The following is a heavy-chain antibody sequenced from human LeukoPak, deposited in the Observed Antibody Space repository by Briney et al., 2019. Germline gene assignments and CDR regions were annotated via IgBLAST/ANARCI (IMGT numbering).Heavy chain of an antibody. V-gene: IGHV3-30*02. CDR3: AKSNNYDFWSGD. Sequence: GGSLRLSCAASGFTFSSFGIHWVRQAPGKGLEWVAFIRNDGSNNRYAESVKGRFTISRDNPKNTVYLQMNSLRAEDTAIYHCAKSNNYDFWSGDWGQGTLVTVSS. J-gene: IGHJ4*01. D-gene: IGHD3-3*01. CDR2: IRNDGSNN. CDR1: GFTFSSFG.